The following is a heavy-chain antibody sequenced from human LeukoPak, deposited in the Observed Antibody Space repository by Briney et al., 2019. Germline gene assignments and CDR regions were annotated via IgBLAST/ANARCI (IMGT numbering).Heavy chain of an antibody. V-gene: IGHV4-59*08. CDR2: IYYSGST. CDR3: ARHGGSALPYFDL. D-gene: IGHD6-19*01. CDR1: GGSISSYY. Sequence: SETLSLTCTVSGGSISSYYWSWIRQPPGKGLEWIGYIYYSGSTNYNPSLKSRVTISVDTSKNQFSLKLSSVTAADTAVYYCARHGGSALPYFDLWGRGTLVTVSS. J-gene: IGHJ2*01.